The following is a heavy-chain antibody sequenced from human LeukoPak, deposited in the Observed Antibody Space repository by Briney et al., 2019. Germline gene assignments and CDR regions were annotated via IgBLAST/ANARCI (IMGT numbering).Heavy chain of an antibody. D-gene: IGHD1-26*01. V-gene: IGHV3-74*01. J-gene: IGHJ4*02. CDR1: GFSFSGHW. CDR3: AKGGKWDVTPFDY. CDR2: ISPTGSTT. Sequence: PGGSLRLSCIASGFSFSGHWMHWARQLPGKGLVWVSRISPTGSTTSYADSVKGRFTVSRDNAKNTLYLQVNSLRAEDTAVYYCAKGGKWDVTPFDYWGQGTLVTVSS.